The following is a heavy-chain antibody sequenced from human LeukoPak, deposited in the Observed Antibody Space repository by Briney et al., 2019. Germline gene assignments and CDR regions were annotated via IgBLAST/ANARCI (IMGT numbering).Heavy chain of an antibody. V-gene: IGHV3-64*01. CDR3: AIDLGGGMALDF. Sequence: GGSLRDSLAASGFTFINYPIHWVCQAPGKGLEYVSTITTNGDRTYYANSVKGRFTISRDNSKNTLYLQMGSLRAEDMAVYYCAIDLGGGMALDFCGQGSLVTVSS. CDR1: GFTFINYP. J-gene: IGHJ4*02. D-gene: IGHD5-24*01. CDR2: ITTNGDRT.